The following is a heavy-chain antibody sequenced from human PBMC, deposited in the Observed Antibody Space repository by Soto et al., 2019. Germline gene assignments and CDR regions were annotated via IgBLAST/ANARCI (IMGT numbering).Heavy chain of an antibody. J-gene: IGHJ4*02. CDR2: ISYDGRNK. CDR3: AKIGQINDCGGDCYVIDY. Sequence: QVQLVESGGGVVQPGRSLRLSCAASGFTFRSYGMHWVRQAPGKGLEWVAVISYDGRNKYYADSVRGRFTISRDNSKNTLYLQMNRLRAEDTAVYYCAKIGQINDCGGDCYVIDYWGQGTLVTVSS. V-gene: IGHV3-30*18. D-gene: IGHD2-21*02. CDR1: GFTFRSYG.